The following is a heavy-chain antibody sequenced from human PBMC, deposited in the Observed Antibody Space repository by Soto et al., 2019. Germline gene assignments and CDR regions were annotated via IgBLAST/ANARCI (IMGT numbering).Heavy chain of an antibody. Sequence: SQTLSLTCVISGDSVSSNSATWNWIRQSPSRGLEWLGRTYYRSKWSYDYAVSVKGRITINPDTSKSQFSLQLNSVTPEDAAVYYCARALGVYFDYWGQGSLVTVSS. V-gene: IGHV6-1*01. J-gene: IGHJ4*02. CDR2: TYYRSKWSY. CDR1: GDSVSSNSAT. D-gene: IGHD2-8*01. CDR3: ARALGVYFDY.